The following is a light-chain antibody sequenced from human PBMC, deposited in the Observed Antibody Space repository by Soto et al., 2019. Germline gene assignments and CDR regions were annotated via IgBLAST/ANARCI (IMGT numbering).Light chain of an antibody. CDR2: EGS. J-gene: IGLJ7*01. V-gene: IGLV2-23*01. CDR3: CSYAGSSTMT. Sequence: QSALTQPASVSGSPGQSITISCTGTSSDVGSYNLVSWYQQHPGKAPKLMIYEGSKRPSGVSNRFSGSKSGNTASLTIAGLQPEDAADYYCCSYAGSSTMTFGGGTQLTVL. CDR1: SSDVGSYNL.